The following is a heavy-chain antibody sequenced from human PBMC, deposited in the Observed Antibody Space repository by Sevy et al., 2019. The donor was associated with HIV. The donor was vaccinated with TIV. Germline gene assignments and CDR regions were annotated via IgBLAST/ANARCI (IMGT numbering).Heavy chain of an antibody. D-gene: IGHD6-13*01. CDR1: GFAFSSHA. Sequence: GGSLRLSCAAFGFAFSSHAMHWVRQAPGKGLEWVAVISYEGTETFYAASVEGRFTISRDNSENMLSLQINSLRPEDTAVYFCARDGGYSIKWYPLYWGHGTLVTVSS. V-gene: IGHV3-30-3*01. CDR3: ARDGGYSIKWYPLY. CDR2: ISYEGTET. J-gene: IGHJ4*01.